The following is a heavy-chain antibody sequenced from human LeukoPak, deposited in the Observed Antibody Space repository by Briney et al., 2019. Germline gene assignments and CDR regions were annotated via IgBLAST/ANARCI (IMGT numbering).Heavy chain of an antibody. CDR3: ARDRTRALISPLDS. J-gene: IGHJ4*02. V-gene: IGHV3-21*01. CDR1: GFTFSSYS. CDR2: ITSTSSSI. D-gene: IGHD3-16*01. Sequence: GGSLRLSCAVFGFTFSSYSMNWVRQAPGKGLEWVSSITSTSSSIYYADSVKGRFTISRDNAKNSLYLQMNSLRAEDTAVYYCARDRTRALISPLDSWGQGTLVTVSS.